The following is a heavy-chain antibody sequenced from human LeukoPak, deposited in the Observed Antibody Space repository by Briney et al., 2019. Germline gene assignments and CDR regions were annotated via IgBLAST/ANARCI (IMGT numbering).Heavy chain of an antibody. CDR3: ARLGSSAPLYYFDY. J-gene: IGHJ4*02. CDR1: GGSISSSSYC. CDR2: IYYSGST. D-gene: IGHD6-19*01. V-gene: IGHV4-39*01. Sequence: SETLSLTCTVSGGSISSSSYCWGWIRQPPGKGLEWIGNIYYSGSTYHNPSLKSRVTISADTSKNQFSLKLSSVTAADSAMYYCARLGSSAPLYYFDYWGQGTLVTVSS.